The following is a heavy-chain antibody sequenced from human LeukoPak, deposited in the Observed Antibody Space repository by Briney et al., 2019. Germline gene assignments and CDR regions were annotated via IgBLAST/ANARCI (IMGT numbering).Heavy chain of an antibody. J-gene: IGHJ4*02. CDR2: IYPGDSDT. CDR3: ARHARDRDGYNYVY. CDR1: GYSFTSYW. D-gene: IGHD5-24*01. V-gene: IGHV5-51*01. Sequence: GESLKISCKGSGYSFTSYWIGWVRQMPGKGREWMGVIYPGDSDTRYSPSFQGQVTISADKSISTAYLQWSSLKASATAMYYCARHARDRDGYNYVYWGQGTLVTVSS.